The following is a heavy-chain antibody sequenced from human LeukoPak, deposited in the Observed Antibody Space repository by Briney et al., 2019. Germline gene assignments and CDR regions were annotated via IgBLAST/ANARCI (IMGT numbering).Heavy chain of an antibody. V-gene: IGHV4-59*01. J-gene: IGHJ3*02. CDR3: ARSTRSAFDI. Sequence: SETLSLTCTVSGGSISSYYWSWIRQPPGKGLEWIGDIYYSGSTNYNPSLTSRVTISVDTSKNQFSLKLSSVTAADTAVYYCARSTRSAFDIWGQGTMVTVSS. CDR2: IYYSGST. CDR1: GGSISSYY.